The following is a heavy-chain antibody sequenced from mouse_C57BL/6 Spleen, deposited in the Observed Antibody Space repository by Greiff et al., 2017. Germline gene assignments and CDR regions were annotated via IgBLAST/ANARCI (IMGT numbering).Heavy chain of an antibody. V-gene: IGHV1-72*01. J-gene: IGHJ4*01. CDR3: ARLGYGIYYYAMDY. CDR1: GYTFTSYW. Sequence: VQLQQPGAELVKPGASVKLSCKASGYTFTSYWMHWVKQRPGRGLGWIGRIDPNSGGTKYNEKFKSKATLTVDKPSSTAYMQLSSLTSEDSAVYYYARLGYGIYYYAMDYWGQGTSVTVSS. D-gene: IGHD6-5*01. CDR2: IDPNSGGT.